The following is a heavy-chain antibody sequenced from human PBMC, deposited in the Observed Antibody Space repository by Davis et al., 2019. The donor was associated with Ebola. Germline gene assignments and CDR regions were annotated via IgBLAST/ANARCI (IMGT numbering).Heavy chain of an antibody. Sequence: ETLSLTCAVSGYSISSGYYWGWIRQPPGKGLEWIGSIYHSGSTYYNPSLKSRVTISVDTSKNQFSLKLSSVTVADTAVYYCARVGQQLGPFDYWGQGTLVTVSS. V-gene: IGHV4-38-2*01. CDR2: IYHSGST. CDR1: GYSISSGYY. J-gene: IGHJ4*02. CDR3: ARVGQQLGPFDY. D-gene: IGHD6-13*01.